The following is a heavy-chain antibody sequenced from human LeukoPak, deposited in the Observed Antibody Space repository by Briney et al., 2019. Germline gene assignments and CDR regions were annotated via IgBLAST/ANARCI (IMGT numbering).Heavy chain of an antibody. J-gene: IGHJ3*02. CDR2: ISGSGGST. V-gene: IGHV3-23*01. Sequence: AGGSLRLSCAASGFTFSSYAMSWVRQAPGKGLEWVSAISGSGGSTYYADSVKGRFTISRDNSKNTLYLQMNSLRAEDTAVYYCARDSRQDYYDSSGYLWFAFDIWGQGTMVTVSS. CDR3: ARDSRQDYYDSSGYLWFAFDI. D-gene: IGHD3-22*01. CDR1: GFTFSSYA.